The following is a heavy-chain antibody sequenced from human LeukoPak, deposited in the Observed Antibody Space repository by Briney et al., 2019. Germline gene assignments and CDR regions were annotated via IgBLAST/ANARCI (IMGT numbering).Heavy chain of an antibody. CDR1: GFSLSTSGVG. J-gene: IGHJ4*02. CDR3: AHMGGLGTMVRGVIITEFDY. V-gene: IGHV2-5*02. D-gene: IGHD3-10*01. Sequence: SGPTLVNPTQTLTLTCTFSGFSLSTSGVGVGWICQPPGKALEWLALIYWDDDKRYSPSLKSRLTITKDTSKNQVVLTMTNMDPVDTATYYCAHMGGLGTMVRGVIITEFDYWGQGTLVTVSS. CDR2: IYWDDDK.